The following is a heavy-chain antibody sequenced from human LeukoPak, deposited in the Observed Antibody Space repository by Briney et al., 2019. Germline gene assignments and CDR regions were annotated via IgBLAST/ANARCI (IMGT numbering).Heavy chain of an antibody. CDR1: GFTFSNFG. CDR3: AKDPDAVTPVY. CDR2: ISGSGGST. J-gene: IGHJ4*02. D-gene: IGHD4-17*01. V-gene: IGHV3-23*01. Sequence: GGSLRLSCAASGFTFSNFGMSWVRQAPGKGLEWVSAISGSGGSTYYADSVKGRFTISRDNSKNTLYLQMNSLRAEDTAVYYCAKDPDAVTPVYWGQGTLVTVSS.